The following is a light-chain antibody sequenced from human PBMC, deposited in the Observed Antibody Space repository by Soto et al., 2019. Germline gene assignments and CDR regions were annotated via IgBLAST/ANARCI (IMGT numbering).Light chain of an antibody. CDR2: DVS. Sequence: QSALPQPASVSGSPGQSITISCTGTSSDVGGYNYVSWYQQHPGKAPKLMIYDVSNRPSGVSNRFSGSKSGNTASLTISGLQAEYDADYYCSSYTSSSTLYVLGTGTKVTVL. J-gene: IGLJ1*01. CDR1: SSDVGGYNY. V-gene: IGLV2-14*01. CDR3: SSYTSSSTLYV.